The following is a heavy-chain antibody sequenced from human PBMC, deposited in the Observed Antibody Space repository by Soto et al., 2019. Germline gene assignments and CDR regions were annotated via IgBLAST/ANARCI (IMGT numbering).Heavy chain of an antibody. J-gene: IGHJ4*02. CDR1: GGSISISNW. D-gene: IGHD3-16*02. V-gene: IGHV4-4*02. Sequence: ETLSLTCAFSGGSISISNWLSWFRQPPGKGLEWIGEIYHSGSTNYNPSLKSRVTISVDKSKNQFSLKLSSVTAADTAVYYCARSVADYVWGSYRSSNYFDYWGQGTLVTVSS. CDR2: IYHSGST. CDR3: ARSVADYVWGSYRSSNYFDY.